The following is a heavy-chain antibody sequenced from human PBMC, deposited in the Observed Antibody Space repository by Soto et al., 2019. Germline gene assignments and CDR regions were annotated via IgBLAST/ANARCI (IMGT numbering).Heavy chain of an antibody. CDR3: ARGVRASSGNYYFDN. J-gene: IGHJ4*02. Sequence: ASVKVSCKASGYTFASYDINWVRQATGQGLEWMGWMNPNSGNTGFAQKFRGRVTMSGNTSITTAYMDLSSLGSDDKAFFYFARGVRASSGNYYFDNWGKGTLVTVSS. CDR1: GYTFASYD. D-gene: IGHD1-1*01. CDR2: MNPNSGNT. V-gene: IGHV1-8*01.